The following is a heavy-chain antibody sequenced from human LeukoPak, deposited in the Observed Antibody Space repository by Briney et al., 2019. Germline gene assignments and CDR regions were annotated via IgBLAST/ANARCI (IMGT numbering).Heavy chain of an antibody. Sequence: SETLSLTCAVSGGSISSSNWWSWVRQPPGMGLEWIGEIYHSGSTIYNPSLKSRVTISVDTSKNQFSLKLSSVTAADTAVYYCARDGRGLGFYYYYMDVWGKGTTVTVSS. V-gene: IGHV4-4*02. CDR2: IYHSGST. CDR3: ARDGRGLGFYYYYMDV. CDR1: GGSISSSNW. J-gene: IGHJ6*03.